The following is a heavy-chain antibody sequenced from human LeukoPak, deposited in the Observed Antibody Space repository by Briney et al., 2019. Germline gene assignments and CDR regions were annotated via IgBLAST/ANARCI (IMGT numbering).Heavy chain of an antibody. Sequence: PGGPLRLSCAASGFTFSSYGMHWVRQAPGKALVWVAVIWYDGSNKYYADSVKGRFTISRDNSKNTLYLQMNSLRAEDTAVYYCARGAEVVITTGDGMDVWGQGTTVTVSS. D-gene: IGHD3-22*01. CDR1: GFTFSSYG. CDR3: ARGAEVVITTGDGMDV. CDR2: IWYDGSNK. V-gene: IGHV3-33*01. J-gene: IGHJ6*02.